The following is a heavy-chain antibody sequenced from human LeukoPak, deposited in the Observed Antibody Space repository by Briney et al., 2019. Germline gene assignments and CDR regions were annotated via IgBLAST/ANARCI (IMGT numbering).Heavy chain of an antibody. Sequence: TGGSLRLSCAASGFTFSNYAMSWVRQAPGKGLEWVSTISGSGGSIYYADSVKGRFTISRDNSKNTLYLQMNSLRAEDTAVYYCVGTQLLYFPYNFDYWGQGTLVTVSS. CDR1: GFTFSNYA. CDR3: VGTQLLYFPYNFDY. J-gene: IGHJ4*02. CDR2: ISGSGGSI. V-gene: IGHV3-23*01. D-gene: IGHD2-2*01.